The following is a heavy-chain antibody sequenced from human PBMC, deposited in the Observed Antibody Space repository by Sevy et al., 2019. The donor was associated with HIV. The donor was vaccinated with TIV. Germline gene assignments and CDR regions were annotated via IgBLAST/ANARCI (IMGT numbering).Heavy chain of an antibody. CDR2: IWYDGSNK. CDR3: AMNYYDSSGSSFFFDY. Sequence: GGSLRLSCAASGFTFSSYGMHWVRQAPGKGLEWVAVIWYDGSNKYYADSVKGRFTISGDNSKNTLYLQMNSLRAEGTAVYYCAMNYYDSSGSSFFFDYWGQGTLVTVSS. V-gene: IGHV3-33*01. D-gene: IGHD3-22*01. J-gene: IGHJ4*02. CDR1: GFTFSSYG.